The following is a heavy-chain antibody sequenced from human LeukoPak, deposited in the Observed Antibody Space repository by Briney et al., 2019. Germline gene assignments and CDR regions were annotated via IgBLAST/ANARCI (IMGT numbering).Heavy chain of an antibody. D-gene: IGHD3-22*01. Sequence: SQTLSLTCTVSGGSISSGSYYWSWIRQPAGKGLEWIGRIYTSGSTNYNPSLKSRVTISVDTSKNQFSLKLSSVTAADTAVYYCASSPGSSGYYNDAFDIWGQGTMVTVSS. CDR1: GGSISSGSYY. J-gene: IGHJ3*02. CDR3: ASSPGSSGYYNDAFDI. CDR2: IYTSGST. V-gene: IGHV4-61*02.